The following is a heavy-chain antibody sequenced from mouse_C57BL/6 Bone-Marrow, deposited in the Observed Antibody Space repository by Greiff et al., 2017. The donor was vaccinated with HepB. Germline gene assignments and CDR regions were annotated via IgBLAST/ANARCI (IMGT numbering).Heavy chain of an antibody. V-gene: IGHV5-2*01. CDR2: INSDGGST. Sequence: EVKLVESGGGLVQPGESLKLSCESNEYEFPSHDMSWVRKTPEKRLELVASINSDGGSTYYPDTMERRFIISRDNTKKTLYLQMSSLRSEDTALYYCARDGYDGRDFDYWGQGTTLTVSS. CDR1: EYEFPSHD. D-gene: IGHD2-2*01. CDR3: ARDGYDGRDFDY. J-gene: IGHJ2*01.